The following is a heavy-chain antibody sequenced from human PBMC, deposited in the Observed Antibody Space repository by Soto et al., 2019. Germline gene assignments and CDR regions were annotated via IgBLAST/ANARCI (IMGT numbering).Heavy chain of an antibody. V-gene: IGHV1-18*01. J-gene: IGHJ6*03. CDR2: ISAYNGNT. CDR3: ARDRGVAPPVAGNTHYYYYMDV. D-gene: IGHD6-19*01. Sequence: QDQLVQSGVEVKKPGASVKVSCKASGYSFTNYGITWVRQAPGQGFEWMGGISAYNGNTNYAQKFQGRVTMTTDASTITAYLELRSLKSADTAVYYCARDRGVAPPVAGNTHYYYYMDVWGKGTTVTVSS. CDR1: GYSFTNYG.